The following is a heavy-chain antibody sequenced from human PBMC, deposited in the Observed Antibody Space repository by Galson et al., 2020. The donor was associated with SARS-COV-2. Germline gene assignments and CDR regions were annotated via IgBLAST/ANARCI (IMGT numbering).Heavy chain of an antibody. J-gene: IGHJ4*02. Sequence: ASVKVSCKASGYTFTSYYMHWVRQAPGQGLEWMGIINPSGGSTSYAQKFQGRVTMTRDTSTSTVYMELSSLRSEDTAVYYCARDTYYDSSGYYPPACDYWGQGALVTVSS. D-gene: IGHD3-22*01. CDR1: GYTFTSYY. CDR2: INPSGGST. V-gene: IGHV1-46*01. CDR3: ARDTYYDSSGYYPPACDY.